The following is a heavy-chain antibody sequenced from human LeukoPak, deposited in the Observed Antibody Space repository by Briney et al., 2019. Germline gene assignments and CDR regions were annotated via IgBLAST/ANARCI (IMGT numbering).Heavy chain of an antibody. CDR1: GFSLSTSGVG. V-gene: IGHV2-5*02. D-gene: IGHD3-10*01. J-gene: IGHJ6*04. Sequence: SGPTLVNPTQTLTLTCTFSGFSLSTSGVGVGWIRQPPGKALEWLALIYWDDDKRYSPSLKSRLTITKDTSKNQVVLTMTNMDPVDTATYYCAPSRTDYGSGSYGFYYYGMDVWGKGTTVTVSS. CDR3: APSRTDYGSGSYGFYYYGMDV. CDR2: IYWDDDK.